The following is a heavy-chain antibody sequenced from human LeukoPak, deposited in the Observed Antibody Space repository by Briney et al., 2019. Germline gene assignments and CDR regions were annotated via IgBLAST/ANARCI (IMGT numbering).Heavy chain of an antibody. Sequence: PGGSLRLSCAASGFTFDDYAMHWVRQAPGKGLEWVSGISWNSGSIGYADSVKGRFTISRDNAKNSLYLQMNSLRAEDTALYYCARTFDYGDYIGWFDPWGQGTLVTVSS. J-gene: IGHJ5*02. V-gene: IGHV3-9*01. CDR3: ARTFDYGDYIGWFDP. CDR2: ISWNSGSI. CDR1: GFTFDDYA. D-gene: IGHD4-17*01.